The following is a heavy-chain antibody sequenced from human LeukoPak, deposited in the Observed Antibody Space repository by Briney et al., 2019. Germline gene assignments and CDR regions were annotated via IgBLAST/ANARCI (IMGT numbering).Heavy chain of an antibody. J-gene: IGHJ4*02. CDR2: INHSGST. CDR3: ASSDFWSGYYTRFDY. V-gene: IGHV4-34*01. CDR1: GGSFSGYY. Sequence: SETLSLTCAVYGGSFSGYYWSWIRQPPGKGLEWIGEINHSGSTNYNPSLKSRVTISVDTSKNQFSLKLSSVTAADTAVYYCASSDFWSGYYTRFDYWGQGTLVTVSS. D-gene: IGHD3-3*01.